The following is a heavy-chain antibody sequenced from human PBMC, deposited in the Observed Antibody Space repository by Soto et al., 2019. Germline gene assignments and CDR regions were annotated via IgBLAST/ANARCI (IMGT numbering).Heavy chain of an antibody. CDR3: AREDRDRETGLVPAAIDGMDV. CDR2: IIPVFGIA. J-gene: IGHJ6*02. Sequence: QVQLVQSGAEVKKPGSSVKVSCKASGGTFSRYSFTWVRQAPGHGLEWMGRIIPVFGIASYGQKFQGRVTINADKSTSTAYMELSSMRSEDTAVYYCAREDRDRETGLVPAAIDGMDVWGQGTTVTVSS. CDR1: GGTFSRYS. V-gene: IGHV1-69*08. D-gene: IGHD2-2*01.